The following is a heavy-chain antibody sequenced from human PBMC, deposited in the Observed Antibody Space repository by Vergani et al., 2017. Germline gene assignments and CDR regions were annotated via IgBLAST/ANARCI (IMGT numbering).Heavy chain of an antibody. J-gene: IGHJ4*02. V-gene: IGHV4-34*01. CDR2: INHSGST. Sequence: QMQLQQWGAGLLKPSETLSLTCAVYGGSFSGYYWSWIRQPPGKGLEWIGEINHSGSTNYNPSLKSRVTISVDTSKNQFSLKLSSVTAADTAVYYCARMDIVVVVAAHYFDYWGQGTLVTVSS. D-gene: IGHD2-15*01. CDR1: GGSFSGYY. CDR3: ARMDIVVVVAAHYFDY.